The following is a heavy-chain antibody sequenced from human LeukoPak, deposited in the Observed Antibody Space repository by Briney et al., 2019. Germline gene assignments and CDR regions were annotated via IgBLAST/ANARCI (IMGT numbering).Heavy chain of an antibody. CDR2: ISSNGGST. CDR3: ARNGPNFEFDP. D-gene: IGHD5-24*01. CDR1: GFTFSSYA. V-gene: IGHV3-64*01. J-gene: IGHJ5*02. Sequence: PGGSLRLSCAASGFTFSSYAMHWVRQAPGKGLEYVSAISSNGGSTYYANSVKGRFTISRDNSKNTLYLQMGGLRAEDMAVYYCARNGPNFEFDPWGQGTLVTVSS.